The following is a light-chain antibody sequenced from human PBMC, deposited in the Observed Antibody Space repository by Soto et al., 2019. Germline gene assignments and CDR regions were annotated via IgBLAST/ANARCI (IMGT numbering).Light chain of an antibody. CDR3: GTWDTALSAGK. CDR2: DTS. Sequence: QSVLTQPPTVSAATGQRVIISCSGSDSNVGNNYVSWYQQFPGAPPELLIYDTSKRPSWISDRFSASKSGTSATLIISSLQTGDEAHYYCGTWDTALSAGKFGGGTKLTVL. J-gene: IGLJ3*02. CDR1: DSNVGNNY. V-gene: IGLV1-51*01.